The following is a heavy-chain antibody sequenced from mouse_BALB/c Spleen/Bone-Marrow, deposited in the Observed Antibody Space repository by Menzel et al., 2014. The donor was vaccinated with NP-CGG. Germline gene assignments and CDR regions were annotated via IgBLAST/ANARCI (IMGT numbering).Heavy chain of an antibody. CDR3: ARDPIYYYGSIFDY. Sequence: DVHLVESGPDLVKPSQSLSLTCTVTGYSITSGYSWHWIRQFPGNKLEWMVYIHYGGYTNYNPSLKSRISITRDTSKNQFFLQLNSVTTEDTATYYCARDPIYYYGSIFDYWGQGTTLTVSS. CDR2: IHYGGYT. D-gene: IGHD1-1*01. CDR1: GYSITSGYS. V-gene: IGHV3-1*02. J-gene: IGHJ2*01.